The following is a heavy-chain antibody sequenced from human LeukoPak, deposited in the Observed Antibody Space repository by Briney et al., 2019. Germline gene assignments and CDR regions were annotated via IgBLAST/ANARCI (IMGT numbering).Heavy chain of an antibody. V-gene: IGHV3-33*06. CDR3: AKERYYYDSSGYLNY. D-gene: IGHD3-22*01. Sequence: GGSLRLSCAPSGFTFSSYGMHWVRQAPGKGLEGVAVIWYDGSNKYYADSVKGRFTISRDNSKNTLYLQMNSLRAEDTAVHYCAKERYYYDSSGYLNYWGQGTLVTVSS. CDR2: IWYDGSNK. J-gene: IGHJ4*02. CDR1: GFTFSSYG.